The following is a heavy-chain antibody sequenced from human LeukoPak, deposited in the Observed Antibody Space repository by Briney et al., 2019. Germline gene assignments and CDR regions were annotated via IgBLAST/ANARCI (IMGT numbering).Heavy chain of an antibody. CDR1: GYTFTSYG. Sequence: SVKVSCKASGYTFTSYGISWVRQAPGQGLEWMGGIIPIFGTANYAQKFQGRVTITADESTSTAYMELSSLRSEDTAVYYCARSSSLDYYDSSGIPWGQGTLVTVSS. J-gene: IGHJ5*02. D-gene: IGHD3-22*01. V-gene: IGHV1-69*01. CDR3: ARSSSLDYYDSSGIP. CDR2: IIPIFGTA.